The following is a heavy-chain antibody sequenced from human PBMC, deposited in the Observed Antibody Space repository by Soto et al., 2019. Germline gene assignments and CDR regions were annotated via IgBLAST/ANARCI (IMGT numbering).Heavy chain of an antibody. CDR3: ARDYYRFNSGYGFSIDV. V-gene: IGHV3-30-3*01. J-gene: IGHJ6*02. D-gene: IGHD5-12*01. CDR1: GFTFSSYA. CDR2: ISYDGSNK. Sequence: PGGSLRLSCAASGFTFSSYAMHWVRQAPGKGLEWVAVISYDGSNKYYADSVKGRFTISRDNSKNTLYLQMNGLRAEDTAVYYCARDYYRFNSGYGFSIDVWGQGTTVTV.